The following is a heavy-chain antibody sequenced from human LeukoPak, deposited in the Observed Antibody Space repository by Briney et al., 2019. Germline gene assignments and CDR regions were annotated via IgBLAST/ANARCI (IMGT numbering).Heavy chain of an antibody. Sequence: GGSLRLSCAASGFTFANAWMTWVRQAPGKGLEWVGRIKSKSDGETTDYAAPVKGRFTISRDDSTNTLYLQMNSLITEDTAVYYCIKLNWEIYYYYFYMDVWGKGTTVTVSS. D-gene: IGHD3-10*01. CDR2: IKSKSDGETT. J-gene: IGHJ6*03. V-gene: IGHV3-15*01. CDR3: IKLNWEIYYYYFYMDV. CDR1: GFTFANAW.